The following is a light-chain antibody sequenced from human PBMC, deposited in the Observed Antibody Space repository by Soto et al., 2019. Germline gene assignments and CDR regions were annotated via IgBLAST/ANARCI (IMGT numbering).Light chain of an antibody. J-gene: IGKJ1*01. CDR1: QSVTSSR. V-gene: IGKV3-20*01. CDR2: GAS. CDR3: QQYGTSPEA. Sequence: EIVLTQSPGTLSLSPGERATLSCRTSQSVTSSRLAWYQQKPGQAPRLLIYGASSRATVIPDRFSGSGSGTDFTLTISRLEPEDFAVYYCQQYGTSPEAFGQGTKVEIK.